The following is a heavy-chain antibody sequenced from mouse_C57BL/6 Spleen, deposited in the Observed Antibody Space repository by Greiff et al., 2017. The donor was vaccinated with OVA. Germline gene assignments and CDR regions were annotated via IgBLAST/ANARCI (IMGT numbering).Heavy chain of an antibody. Sequence: QVQLQQPGTELVKPGASVKLSCKASGYTFTSYWMHWVKQRPGQGLEWIGNINPRNGGTNYNEKFKGKATLTVYKSSSTAYMQLSSLTSEDSAVYYCAREWGDYAVGFDYWGQGTTLTVSA. CDR2: INPRNGGT. CDR1: GYTFTSYW. CDR3: AREWGDYAVGFDY. J-gene: IGHJ2*01. V-gene: IGHV1-53*01. D-gene: IGHD2-4*01.